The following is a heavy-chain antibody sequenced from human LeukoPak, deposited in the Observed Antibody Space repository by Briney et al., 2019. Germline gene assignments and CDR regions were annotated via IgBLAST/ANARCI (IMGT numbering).Heavy chain of an antibody. J-gene: IGHJ4*02. Sequence: PSETLSLTCAVYGGSFSGYYWSWIRQPPGKGLEWIGEINHSGSTNYNPSLKSRVTISVDTPKNQFSLKLSSVTAAGTAVYYCALRPLAGAAAGTSYFDYWGQGTLVTVSS. V-gene: IGHV4-34*01. CDR3: ALRPLAGAAAGTSYFDY. CDR1: GGSFSGYY. D-gene: IGHD6-13*01. CDR2: INHSGST.